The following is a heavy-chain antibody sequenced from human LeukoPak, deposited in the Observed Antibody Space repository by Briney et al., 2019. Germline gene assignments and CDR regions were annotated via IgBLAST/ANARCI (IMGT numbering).Heavy chain of an antibody. CDR2: IYHSGST. V-gene: IGHV4-30-2*01. CDR3: ARGWNRIYWYFDL. Sequence: SETLSLTCAVSGGSISSGGYSWSWIRQPPGKGLEWIGYIYHSGSTYYNPSLKSRVTISVDRSKNQFSLKLSSVTAADTAVYYCARGWNRIYWYFDLRGRGTLVTVSS. J-gene: IGHJ2*01. D-gene: IGHD1-1*01. CDR1: GGSISSGGYS.